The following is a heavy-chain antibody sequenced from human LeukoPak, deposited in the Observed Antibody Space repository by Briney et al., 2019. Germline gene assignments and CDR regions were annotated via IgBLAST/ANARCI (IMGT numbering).Heavy chain of an antibody. V-gene: IGHV3-30*02. CDR3: AKDPHFMVRGGDYYMDV. CDR1: GFTFSSYG. Sequence: GGSLRLSCAASGFTFSSYGMHWVRQAPGKGLEWVAFIRYDGSNKYYADSVEGRFTISRDNSKNTLYLQMNSLRAEDTAVYYCAKDPHFMVRGGDYYMDVWGKGTTVTISS. J-gene: IGHJ6*03. D-gene: IGHD3-10*01. CDR2: IRYDGSNK.